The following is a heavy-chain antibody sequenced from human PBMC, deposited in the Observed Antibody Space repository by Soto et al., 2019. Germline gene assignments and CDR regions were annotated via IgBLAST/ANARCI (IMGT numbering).Heavy chain of an antibody. Sequence: ASVKVSCKASGYTFTSYYIHWVRQAPGQGLEWMGIFNPTGDTASYAQKLQGRVTMTRDTSTGTAYMELGSLRSEDTAVYYCARGGRIVDTGIGYYYYHATDVWGQGTTVSVSS. D-gene: IGHD5-18*01. V-gene: IGHV1-46*01. CDR3: ARGGRIVDTGIGYYYYHATDV. J-gene: IGHJ6*02. CDR1: GYTFTSYY. CDR2: FNPTGDTA.